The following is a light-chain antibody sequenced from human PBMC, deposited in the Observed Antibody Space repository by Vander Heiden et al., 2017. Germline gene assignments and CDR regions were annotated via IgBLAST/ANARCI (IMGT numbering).Light chain of an antibody. J-gene: IGKJ4*01. CDR2: ATS. CDR1: QSITNY. CDR3: QQSYSTPFT. Sequence: DIQLTHSPSSLSASVGDRVTITCRASQSITNYLNWYQQKPGKAPNLLIFATSSLQSGVPSRFTGSGSGTDFSLTISNLQPEDFAVYFCQQSYSTPFTFGGGTKVEIK. V-gene: IGKV1-39*01.